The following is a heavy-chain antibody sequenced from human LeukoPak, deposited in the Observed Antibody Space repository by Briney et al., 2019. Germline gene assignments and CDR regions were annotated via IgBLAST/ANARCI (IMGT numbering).Heavy chain of an antibody. CDR2: INPNSGGT. D-gene: IGHD6-19*01. J-gene: IGHJ4*02. V-gene: IGHV1-2*02. CDR3: ARGVVNSGWSPVIDY. CDR1: GYTFSGYY. Sequence: ASVKVSCKASGYTFSGYYIHWVRQAPGQGLEWMGWINPNSGGTNSAQKFQDRVTMTRDTSITTAYMELSRLTSDDTAVFYCARGVVNSGWSPVIDYWGQGTLVTVSS.